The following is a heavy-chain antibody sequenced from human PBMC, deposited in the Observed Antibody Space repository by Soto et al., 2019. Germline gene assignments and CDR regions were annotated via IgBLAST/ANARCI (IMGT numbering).Heavy chain of an antibody. V-gene: IGHV3-30*18. Sequence: GGSLRLSCAASGFTFSGYGMHWVRQAPGKGLEWVAVISYDGSNKYYADSVKGRLTISRDNSQNTLYLQMNSLRAEDTAVYYCAKGDYGGNSPTFDIWGQEKMVTVS. J-gene: IGHJ3*02. D-gene: IGHD4-17*01. CDR3: AKGDYGGNSPTFDI. CDR1: GFTFSGYG. CDR2: ISYDGSNK.